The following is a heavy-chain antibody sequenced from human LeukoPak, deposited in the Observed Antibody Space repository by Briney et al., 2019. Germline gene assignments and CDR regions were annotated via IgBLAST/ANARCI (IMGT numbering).Heavy chain of an antibody. CDR2: IYYSGST. CDR1: GGSISSYY. J-gene: IGHJ6*02. V-gene: IGHV4-59*01. CDR3: ARGGYYYGSGSFYGMDV. Sequence: SETLSLTCTVSGGSISSYYWSWIRQPPGKGLEWIGYIYYSGSTNYNPSLKSRVTISVDTSKNQFSLKLSSVTAADTAVYYCARGGYYYGSGSFYGMDVWGQGTTVIVSS. D-gene: IGHD3-10*01.